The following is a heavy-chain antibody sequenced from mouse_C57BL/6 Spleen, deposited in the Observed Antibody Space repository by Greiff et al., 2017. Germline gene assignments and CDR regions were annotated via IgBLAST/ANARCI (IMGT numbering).Heavy chain of an antibody. CDR1: GYTFTSYW. Sequence: QVQLQQSGAELVRPGTSVKLSCKASGYTFTSYWMHWVKQRPGQGLEWIGVIDPSDSYTNYNQKFKGKATLTVDTSSSTAYMQLSSLTSEDSAVYYCARRVGDLSWFAYWGQGTLVTVSA. D-gene: IGHD3-1*01. CDR2: IDPSDSYT. V-gene: IGHV1-59*01. J-gene: IGHJ3*01. CDR3: ARRVGDLSWFAY.